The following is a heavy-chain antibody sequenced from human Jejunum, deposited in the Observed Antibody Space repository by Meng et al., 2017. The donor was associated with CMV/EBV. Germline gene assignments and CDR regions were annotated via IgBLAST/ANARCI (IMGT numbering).Heavy chain of an antibody. CDR3: ARDLVPAALYNYFDP. D-gene: IGHD2-2*01. J-gene: IGHJ5*02. CDR2: IRSKAYGGTT. Sequence: FGYNDINWVRQAPGKGLEWVGVIRSKAYGGTTEYAASIRGRFTISRDDSKNIAYLKMRNLKTEDTAVYFCARDLVPAALYNYFDPWGQGTLVTVSS. CDR1: FGYND. V-gene: IGHV3-49*04.